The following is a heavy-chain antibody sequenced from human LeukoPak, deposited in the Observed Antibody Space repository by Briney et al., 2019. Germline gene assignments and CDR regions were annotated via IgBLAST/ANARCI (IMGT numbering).Heavy chain of an antibody. Sequence: ASVKVSCKASGGTFSSYAISWVRQAPGQELEWMGGIIPIFGTANYAQKFQGRVTITADKSTSTAYMELSSLRSEDTAVYYCARGNRIVGATDADYWGQGTLVTVSS. CDR1: GGTFSSYA. V-gene: IGHV1-69*06. CDR3: ARGNRIVGATDADY. D-gene: IGHD1-26*01. J-gene: IGHJ4*02. CDR2: IIPIFGTA.